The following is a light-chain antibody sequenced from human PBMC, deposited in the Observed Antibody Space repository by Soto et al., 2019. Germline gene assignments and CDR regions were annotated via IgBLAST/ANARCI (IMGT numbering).Light chain of an antibody. V-gene: IGKV3-20*01. CDR2: GAS. CDR1: QSVSNY. Sequence: DIVMTQSPATLSVSPGERATLSCRASQSVSNYLAWYQQKPGQAPRLLIYGASNRATGIPDRFSGSGSGADFTLTISILEPEDFAVYYCQQYGSSGTFGQGTKVDIK. J-gene: IGKJ1*01. CDR3: QQYGSSGT.